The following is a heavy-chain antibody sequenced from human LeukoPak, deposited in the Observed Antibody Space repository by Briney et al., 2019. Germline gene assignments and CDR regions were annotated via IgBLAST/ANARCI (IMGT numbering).Heavy chain of an antibody. CDR3: ARGYSSGWYFFDY. D-gene: IGHD6-19*01. J-gene: IGHJ4*02. Sequence: SETLSLTCTVSGGSISSGDYYWSWIRQPPGKGLEWIGYIYYSGSTYYNPSLKSRVTISVDTSKNQFSLKLSSVTAADTAVYYCARGYSSGWYFFDYWGQGTLVTVSS. CDR1: GGSISSGDYY. V-gene: IGHV4-30-4*01. CDR2: IYYSGST.